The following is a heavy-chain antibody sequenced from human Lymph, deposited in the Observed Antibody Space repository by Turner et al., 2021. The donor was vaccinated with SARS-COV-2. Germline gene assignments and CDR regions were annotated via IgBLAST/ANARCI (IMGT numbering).Heavy chain of an antibody. D-gene: IGHD3-3*01. V-gene: IGHV1-2*02. J-gene: IGHJ6*02. Sequence: QMQLVQSGAEVKKPGASVKVSCKASGYTATGYYMHWVRQAPGQGLEWMGWINPNSVGTNYAQKFQGRVTMTRDTSISTAYMELSRLGSDDTAVYYCARDVERYNDFWSGYSGGYGLDVWGQGTTVTVSS. CDR1: GYTATGYY. CDR3: ARDVERYNDFWSGYSGGYGLDV. CDR2: INPNSVGT.